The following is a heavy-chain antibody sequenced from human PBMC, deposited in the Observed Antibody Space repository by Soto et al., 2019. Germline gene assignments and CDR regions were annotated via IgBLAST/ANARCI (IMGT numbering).Heavy chain of an antibody. CDR3: ARDRGGDTAMAYGYYYYYGMDV. J-gene: IGHJ6*02. CDR1: GGTFSSYA. Sequence: QVQLVQSGAEVKKPGSSVKVSCKASGGTFSSYAISWVRRAPGQGLAWMGGIIPIFGTANYAQKFQGRVTITADKSTSTAYMELSSLRSEDTAVYYCARDRGGDTAMAYGYYYYYGMDVWGQGTTVTVSS. CDR2: IIPIFGTA. V-gene: IGHV1-69*06. D-gene: IGHD5-18*01.